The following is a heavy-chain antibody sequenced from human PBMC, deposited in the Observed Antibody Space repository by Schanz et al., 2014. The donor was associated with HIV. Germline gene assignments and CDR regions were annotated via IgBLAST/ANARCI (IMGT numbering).Heavy chain of an antibody. Sequence: VQLVESGGGVVQPGRSLRLSCTGSGFTFNSYSINWVRQAPGQGLEWLSSISSSGGYIYYADSVKGRFTISRDNSKNSVFLQMDRLRAEDTAVYYCAKGGFYGDYVSYYYGLDVWGQGTTVTVSS. CDR3: AKGGFYGDYVSYYYGLDV. V-gene: IGHV3-21*06. J-gene: IGHJ6*02. CDR2: ISSSGGYI. CDR1: GFTFNSYS. D-gene: IGHD4-17*01.